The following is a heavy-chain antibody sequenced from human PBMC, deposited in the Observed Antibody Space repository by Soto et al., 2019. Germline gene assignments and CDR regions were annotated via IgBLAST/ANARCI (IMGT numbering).Heavy chain of an antibody. Sequence: GSLRLSCAASGFTFSSYAMSWVRQAPGKGLEWVSAISGSGGSTYYADSVKGRFTISRDNSKNTLYLQMNSLRAEDTAVYYCAKIWALSYYFDYWGQGTLVTVSS. CDR1: GFTFSSYA. D-gene: IGHD3-10*01. J-gene: IGHJ4*02. V-gene: IGHV3-23*01. CDR3: AKIWALSYYFDY. CDR2: ISGSGGST.